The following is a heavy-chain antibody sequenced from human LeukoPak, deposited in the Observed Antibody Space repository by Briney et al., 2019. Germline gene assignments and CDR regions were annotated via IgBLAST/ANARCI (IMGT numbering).Heavy chain of an antibody. J-gene: IGHJ5*02. CDR1: GFTFSNYD. D-gene: IGHD2-2*01. Sequence: GGSLRLSCAVSGFTFSNYDMHWVRQAPGKGLEWVAVIWYDGSNKYYADSVKGRFTISRDNSKNTLYLQMNSLRAEDTAVYYCARDIVVVPAASPWFDPWGQGTLVTVSS. CDR2: IWYDGSNK. CDR3: ARDIVVVPAASPWFDP. V-gene: IGHV3-33*01.